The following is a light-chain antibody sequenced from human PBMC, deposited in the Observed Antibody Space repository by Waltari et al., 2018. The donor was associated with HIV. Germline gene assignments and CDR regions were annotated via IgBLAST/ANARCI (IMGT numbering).Light chain of an antibody. CDR3: EVWDDSLSGRV. J-gene: IGLJ3*02. Sequence: QSVLTQPPSASGTPGQRVTISCSGSSSNIGRNYVYWYQQFTGTAPRLLIYRNNQRPSGVPDRFSGSKSGTSASLAISGLRSEDEADYYCEVWDDSLSGRVFGGGTKLTVL. CDR2: RNN. CDR1: SSNIGRNY. V-gene: IGLV1-47*01.